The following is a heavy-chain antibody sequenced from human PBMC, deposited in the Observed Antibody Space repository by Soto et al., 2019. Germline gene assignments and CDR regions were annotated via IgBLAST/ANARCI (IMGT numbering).Heavy chain of an antibody. Sequence: ASVTFSCTASGYSFTSYGIGWVRKAPGQGLEWMGWISAYNGNINYAQKLQGRVTMTTDTSTSTAYMELRSLRSDDTAVYYCARVGGSYYFDYWSQGTLVTVSS. CDR3: ARVGGSYYFDY. CDR1: GYSFTSYG. D-gene: IGHD1-26*01. J-gene: IGHJ4*02. V-gene: IGHV1-18*04. CDR2: ISAYNGNI.